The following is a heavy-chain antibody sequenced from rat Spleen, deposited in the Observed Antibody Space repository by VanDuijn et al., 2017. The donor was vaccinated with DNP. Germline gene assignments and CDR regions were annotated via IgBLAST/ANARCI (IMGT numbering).Heavy chain of an antibody. D-gene: IGHD1-4*01. V-gene: IGHV5-22*01. Sequence: EVQLVESGGGLVQPGKSLKLSCAASGFTFSDYYMAWVRQAPTKGLDWVAYINYDGGTAYNGGSVKGRFTISRDIAKSTLYLEMNSLRSEDMATYYCARHVLPLRVWDYWGQGVMVTVSS. J-gene: IGHJ2*01. CDR3: ARHVLPLRVWDY. CDR2: INYDGGTA. CDR1: GFTFSDYY.